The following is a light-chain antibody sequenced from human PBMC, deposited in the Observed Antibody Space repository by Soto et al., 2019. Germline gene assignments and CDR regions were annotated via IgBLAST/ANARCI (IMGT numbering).Light chain of an antibody. V-gene: IGKV3-15*01. CDR3: QQYYNWPRT. J-gene: IGKJ1*01. CDR1: QSVSSN. Sequence: MTQSPSTLSASVGDRVTLTCRASQSVSSNLAWYQHKPGQAPRLLTYGASTRATGIPARFSGSGSGTEFTLTISSLQPEDFAVYYCQQYYNWPRTFGQGTKVDI. CDR2: GAS.